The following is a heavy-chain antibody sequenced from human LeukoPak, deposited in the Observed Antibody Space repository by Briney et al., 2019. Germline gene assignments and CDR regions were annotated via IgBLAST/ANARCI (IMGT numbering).Heavy chain of an antibody. J-gene: IGHJ4*02. CDR3: ARAHIVVVPAAMGPYYFDY. V-gene: IGHV1-69*05. Sequence: SVKVSCKASGGTFSSYAISWVRQAPGQGLEWMGGIFPIFGTANYAQKFQGRVTITTDESTSTAYMELSSLRSEDTAVYYCARAHIVVVPAAMGPYYFDYWGQGTLVTVSS. CDR1: GGTFSSYA. D-gene: IGHD2-2*01. CDR2: IFPIFGTA.